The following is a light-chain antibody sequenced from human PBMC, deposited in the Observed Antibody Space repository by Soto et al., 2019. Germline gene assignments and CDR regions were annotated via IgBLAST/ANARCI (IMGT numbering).Light chain of an antibody. CDR3: QEGTYWPA. CDR2: DAS. CDR1: QSVSGS. V-gene: IGKV3-11*01. Sequence: PGEKATLSCRASQSVSGSLGWYQQKPGQAPRLIIYDASVSATGIPARFSGSGSGTDFTLTISSLEPEDFAVYYCQEGTYWPAFGGGTKVEIK. J-gene: IGKJ4*01.